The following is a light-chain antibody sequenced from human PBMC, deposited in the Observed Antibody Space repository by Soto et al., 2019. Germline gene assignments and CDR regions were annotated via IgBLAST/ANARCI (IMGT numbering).Light chain of an antibody. CDR3: QQYNYFST. J-gene: IGKJ1*01. Sequence: DIQMTQFPSTLSASVGDRVTITCRASQSISSWLAWYQQKPGKAPKLLMFDASNLASGVPSRFSGSGSGTKFPLTLRSLQPDDGSTYFCQQYNYFSTFGQGTKVEIK. V-gene: IGKV1-5*01. CDR1: QSISSW. CDR2: DAS.